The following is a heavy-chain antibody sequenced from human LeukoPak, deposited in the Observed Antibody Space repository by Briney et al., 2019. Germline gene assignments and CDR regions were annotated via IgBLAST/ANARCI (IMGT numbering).Heavy chain of an antibody. J-gene: IGHJ5*02. V-gene: IGHV3-48*01. CDR1: GFTFDDYG. D-gene: IGHD3-10*01. CDR3: ARDMEVTMVRGVILSANWFDP. Sequence: VGSLRLSCAASGFTFDDYGMSWVRQAPGKGLEWVSYISSSSSNIYYADSVKGRFTISRDTAKNSLYLQMNSLRAEDTAVYYCARDMEVTMVRGVILSANWFDPWGQGTLVTVSS. CDR2: ISSSSSNI.